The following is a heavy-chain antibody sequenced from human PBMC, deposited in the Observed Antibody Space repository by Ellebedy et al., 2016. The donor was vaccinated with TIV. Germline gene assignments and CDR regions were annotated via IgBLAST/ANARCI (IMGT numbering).Heavy chain of an antibody. CDR1: GGTFSSYA. V-gene: IGHV1-69*04. D-gene: IGHD6-13*01. Sequence: SVKVSCXASGGTFSSYAISWVRQAPGQGLEWMGRIIPILGIANYAQKFQGRVTITADKSTSTAYMELSSLRSEDTAVYYCASVYSSSWYSRSWFDPWGQGTLVTVSS. CDR2: IIPILGIA. CDR3: ASVYSSSWYSRSWFDP. J-gene: IGHJ5*02.